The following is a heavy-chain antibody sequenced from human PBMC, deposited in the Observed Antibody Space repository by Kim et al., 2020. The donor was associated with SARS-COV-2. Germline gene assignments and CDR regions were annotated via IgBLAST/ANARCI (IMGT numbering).Heavy chain of an antibody. CDR3: ARGGRNAEWLRLRNFDY. V-gene: IGHV4-34*01. J-gene: IGHJ4*02. Sequence: SETLSLTCAVYGGSFSGYYWSWIRQPPGKGLEWIGEINHSGSTNYNPSLKSRVTISVDTSKNQFSLKLSSVTAADTAVYYCARGGRNAEWLRLRNFDYWGQGTLVTVSS. CDR1: GGSFSGYY. D-gene: IGHD5-12*01. CDR2: INHSGST.